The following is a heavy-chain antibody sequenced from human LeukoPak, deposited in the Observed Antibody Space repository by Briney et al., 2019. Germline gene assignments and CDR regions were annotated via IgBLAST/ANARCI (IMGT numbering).Heavy chain of an antibody. CDR3: TRAPSSGPFDY. V-gene: IGHV1-2*02. CDR1: GYTFTGYY. J-gene: IGHJ4*02. CDR2: MNPNSGGT. Sequence: ASVKVSCKASGYTFTGYYIHWVRQAPGQGLEWMGWMNPNSGGTDYAQKFQGRVTMTRDTSINTAYMELSRLRSDDTALYYCTRAPSSGPFDYWGQGTLVTVSS. D-gene: IGHD3-22*01.